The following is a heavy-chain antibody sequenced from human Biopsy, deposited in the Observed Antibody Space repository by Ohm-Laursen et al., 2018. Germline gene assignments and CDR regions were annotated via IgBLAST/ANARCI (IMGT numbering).Heavy chain of an antibody. V-gene: IGHV1-18*01. D-gene: IGHD2-2*01. CDR3: ARVEDSTRHWYFDL. Sequence: SVKVSCKASGDTFTTSAISWVRQAPGQGLEWMGWINTRRGDTNYAQKFQGRVTMTRDTSTTTVFMELTSLRSDDTAMYYCARVEDSTRHWYFDLWGRGTQVTVSS. J-gene: IGHJ2*01. CDR2: INTRRGDT. CDR1: GDTFTTSA.